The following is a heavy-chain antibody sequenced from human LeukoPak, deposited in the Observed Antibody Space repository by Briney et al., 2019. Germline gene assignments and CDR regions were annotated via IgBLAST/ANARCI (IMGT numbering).Heavy chain of an antibody. D-gene: IGHD5-24*01. J-gene: IGHJ4*02. CDR3: ASEMATALDY. Sequence: GGSLRLSCAASGFTFSSYAMHWVRQAPGKGLEWVAVISYDGSNKYYADSVKGRFTISRDNSKNTLYLQMNSLRAEDTAVYYCASEMATALDYWGQGTLVTVSS. CDR2: ISYDGSNK. V-gene: IGHV3-30*04. CDR1: GFTFSSYA.